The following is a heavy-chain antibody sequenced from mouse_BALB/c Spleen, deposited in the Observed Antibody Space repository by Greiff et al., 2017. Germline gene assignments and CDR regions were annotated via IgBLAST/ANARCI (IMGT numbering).Heavy chain of an antibody. V-gene: IGHV2-2*02. J-gene: IGHJ3*01. D-gene: IGHD1-1*01. CDR3: ASRGGDGSSYGFAY. CDR2: IWSGGST. Sequence: QVQLKESGPGLVQPSQSLSITCTVSGFSLTSYGVHWVRQSPGKGLEWLGVIWSGGSTDYNAAFISRLSISKDNSKSQVFFKMNSLQANDTAIYYCASRGGDGSSYGFAYWGQGTLVTVSA. CDR1: GFSLTSYG.